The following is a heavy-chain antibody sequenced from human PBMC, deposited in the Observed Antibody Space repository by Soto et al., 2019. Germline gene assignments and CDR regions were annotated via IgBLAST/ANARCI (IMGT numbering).Heavy chain of an antibody. CDR1: GLTFSSNA. CDR2: ISGNGGNT. V-gene: IGHV3-23*01. Sequence: PGGSLRLSCEASGLTFSSNAMSWVRQAPGTGLEWVSSISGNGGNTNYAAAVKGRFTISRDNSKSTLYLQMNSLRAEDTAVYYCAKLINSDSDYWGQGTLVTVSS. D-gene: IGHD4-4*01. J-gene: IGHJ4*02. CDR3: AKLINSDSDY.